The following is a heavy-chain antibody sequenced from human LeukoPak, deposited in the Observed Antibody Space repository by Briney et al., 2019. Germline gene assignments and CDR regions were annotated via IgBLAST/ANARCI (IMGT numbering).Heavy chain of an antibody. Sequence: KPSETLSLTCAVSGYSISSGYYWGWIRQPPGKGLEWIGSIYHSGSTYYNPSLKSRVTISVETSKNQFSLKLSSVTAADTAVYYCARQGFGVITTFDYWGRGTLVTVSS. D-gene: IGHD3-22*01. CDR1: GYSISSGYY. V-gene: IGHV4-38-2*01. CDR3: ARQGFGVITTFDY. J-gene: IGHJ4*02. CDR2: IYHSGST.